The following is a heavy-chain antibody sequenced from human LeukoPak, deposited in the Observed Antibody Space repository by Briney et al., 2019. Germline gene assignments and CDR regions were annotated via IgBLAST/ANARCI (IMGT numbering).Heavy chain of an antibody. V-gene: IGHV3-9*01. Sequence: PGGSLRLSCAASGFTFDDYAMHWVRQAPGKGLEWVSGISWNSGSIGYAGSVKGRFTISRDNAKNSLYLQMNSLRAEDTALYYCAKDIRACSSTSCYAGSMRLGYWGQGTLVTVSS. J-gene: IGHJ4*02. CDR1: GFTFDDYA. D-gene: IGHD2-2*01. CDR3: AKDIRACSSTSCYAGSMRLGY. CDR2: ISWNSGSI.